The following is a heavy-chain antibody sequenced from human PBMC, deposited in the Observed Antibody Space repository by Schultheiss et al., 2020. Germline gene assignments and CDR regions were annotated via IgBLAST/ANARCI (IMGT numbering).Heavy chain of an antibody. V-gene: IGHV4-59*08. CDR2: IYYSGST. CDR3: ARHARYSSSSVGEYYFDY. CDR1: GGSISSYY. J-gene: IGHJ4*02. D-gene: IGHD3-16*01. Sequence: SETLSLTCTVSGGSISSYYWGWIRQPPGKGLEWIGYIYYSGSTNYNPSLKSRVTISVDTSKNLFSLKLTSVTAADTAVYYCARHARYSSSSVGEYYFDYWGQGALVTVSS.